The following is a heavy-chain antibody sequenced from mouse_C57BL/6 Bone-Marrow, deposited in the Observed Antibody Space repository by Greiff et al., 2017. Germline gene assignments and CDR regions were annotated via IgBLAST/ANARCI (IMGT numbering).Heavy chain of an antibody. J-gene: IGHJ1*03. D-gene: IGHD2-5*01. V-gene: IGHV1-81*01. CDR2: IYPRSGNT. CDR1: GYTFTSYG. CDR3: ARNPAYYSNYWYFDV. Sequence: QVQLQQSGAELARPGASVKLSCKASGYTFTSYGISWVKQRTGQGLEWIGEIYPRSGNTYYNEKFKGKATLTAAKSSRTAYMELRSLTSEDSAVYFCARNPAYYSNYWYFDVWGTGTTVTVSS.